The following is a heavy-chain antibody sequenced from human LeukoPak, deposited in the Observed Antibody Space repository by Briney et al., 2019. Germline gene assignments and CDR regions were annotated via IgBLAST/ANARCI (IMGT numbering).Heavy chain of an antibody. J-gene: IGHJ6*02. CDR2: INHSGST. V-gene: IGHV4-34*01. Sequence: SETLSLTCAVYGGSFSGYYWSWIRQPPGKALEWIGEINHSGSTNYNPSLKSRVTISVDTSKNQFSLKLSSVTAADTAVYYCARARPRYCSSTSCYVHYYYGMDVWGQGTTVTVSS. CDR3: ARARPRYCSSTSCYVHYYYGMDV. CDR1: GGSFSGYY. D-gene: IGHD2-2*01.